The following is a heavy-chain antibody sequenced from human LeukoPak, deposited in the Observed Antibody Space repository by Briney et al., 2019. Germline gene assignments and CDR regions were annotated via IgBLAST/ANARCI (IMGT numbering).Heavy chain of an antibody. CDR1: GGSISSYY. Sequence: ASETLSLTCTVSGGSISSYYWSWFRQPPGKGLEWIGYIYTGGSTNYNPSRPSYVTLSVDTSNNPFTLKLSSVTAPDTAVYYCARQRPNGVATIVMDVWGKGTTVTVSS. CDR2: IYTGGST. V-gene: IGHV4-4*09. CDR3: ARQRPNGVATIVMDV. J-gene: IGHJ6*04. D-gene: IGHD5-12*01.